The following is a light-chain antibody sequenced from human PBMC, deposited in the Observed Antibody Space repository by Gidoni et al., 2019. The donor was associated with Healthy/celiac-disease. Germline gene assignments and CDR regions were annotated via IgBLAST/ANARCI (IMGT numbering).Light chain of an antibody. CDR2: AAS. J-gene: IGKJ2*01. CDR3: QQSYSTPGYT. Sequence: DIQMTQSPSSLSASVGDRVTITCRASQSISSYLNWYQQKPGKAPKLLIYAASSLQSGVPSRFSGGGSWADFTLTISSLQPEDFATYYCQQSYSTPGYTFGQGTKLEIK. CDR1: QSISSY. V-gene: IGKV1-39*01.